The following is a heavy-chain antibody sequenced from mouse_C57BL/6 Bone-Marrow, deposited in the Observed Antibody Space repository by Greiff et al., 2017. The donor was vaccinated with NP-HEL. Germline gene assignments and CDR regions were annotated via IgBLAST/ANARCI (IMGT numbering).Heavy chain of an antibody. V-gene: IGHV5-12*01. CDR2: ISNGGGST. CDR3: ARHGWLLPYYAMDY. J-gene: IGHJ4*01. Sequence: EVKVEESGGGLVQPGGSLKLSCAASGFTFSDYYMYWVRQTPEKRLEWVAYISNGGGSTYYPDTVKGRFTISRDNAKNTLYLQMSRLKSDDTAMYYCARHGWLLPYYAMDYWGQGTSVTVSS. D-gene: IGHD2-3*01. CDR1: GFTFSDYY.